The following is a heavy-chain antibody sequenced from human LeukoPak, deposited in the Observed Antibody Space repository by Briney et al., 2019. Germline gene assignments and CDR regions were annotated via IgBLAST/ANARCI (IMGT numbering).Heavy chain of an antibody. D-gene: IGHD3-22*01. V-gene: IGHV1-2*02. Sequence: ASVKVSCKASGYTFTGYYIHWVRQAPGQGLEWMGWINPNSGGTTYAQKFQGRVTMTRDTSISTAYMERSRLRSDGTAVYYCARDERYDSSGYPFDYWGQGTLVTVSS. J-gene: IGHJ4*02. CDR1: GYTFTGYY. CDR2: INPNSGGT. CDR3: ARDERYDSSGYPFDY.